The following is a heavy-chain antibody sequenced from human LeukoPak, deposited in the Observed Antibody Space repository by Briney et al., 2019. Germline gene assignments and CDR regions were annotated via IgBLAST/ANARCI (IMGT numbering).Heavy chain of an antibody. D-gene: IGHD1-26*01. J-gene: IGHJ6*03. Sequence: GGSLRLSCAASGFTLSSHWMHWVRQAPGKGLVWVSRVNRDGSSTTYADSVKGRFTISRDNAKNTLYLQMNSLRAEDTAVYYCARDRSGSHYYIDVWGKGTTVTVSS. CDR1: GFTLSSHW. V-gene: IGHV3-74*01. CDR3: ARDRSGSHYYIDV. CDR2: VNRDGSST.